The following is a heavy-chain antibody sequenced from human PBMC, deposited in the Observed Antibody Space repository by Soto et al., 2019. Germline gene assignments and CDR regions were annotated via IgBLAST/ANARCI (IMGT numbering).Heavy chain of an antibody. V-gene: IGHV3-11*01. D-gene: IGHD1-1*01. CDR1: GFTFSDYY. CDR2: IGGRGSPQ. CDR3: ARDVRGLGACDTGLSYFYH. Sequence: GSLRLSCAASGFTFSDYYVTWLRQAPGRGLEWLGYIGGRGSPQRYADSIKGRFTISRDNAKNSLYLQMDSLRVEDAAVYYCARDVRGLGACDTGLSYFYHRSQEAVVTISA. J-gene: IGHJ4*02.